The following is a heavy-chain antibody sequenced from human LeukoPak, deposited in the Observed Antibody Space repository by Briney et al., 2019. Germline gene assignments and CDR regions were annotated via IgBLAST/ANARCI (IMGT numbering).Heavy chain of an antibody. CDR3: ARRRYGEAFDV. J-gene: IGHJ3*01. V-gene: IGHV3-7*01. CDR1: GFTFSSYW. CDR2: IKEDESEI. D-gene: IGHD3-9*01. Sequence: PGGSLRLSCAASGFTFSSYWMSWVRQAPGKGLEWVANIKEDESEINYVDSVKGRFTISRDNAKNSLYLQMNSLRAEDTALFYCARRRYGEAFDVWGQGTMVIVSS.